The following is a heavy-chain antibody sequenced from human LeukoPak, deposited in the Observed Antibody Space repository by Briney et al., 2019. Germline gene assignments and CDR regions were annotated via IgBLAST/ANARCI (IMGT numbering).Heavy chain of an antibody. J-gene: IGHJ4*02. CDR1: GGSISSSTYY. Sequence: SETLSLPCTVSGGSISSSTYYWGWIRQPPGKGLEWIGSIYHSGSTYYNPSLGSRVTISVDTSRNQFSLKLRTVTAADTAVYYCARIYYYDSSGPFDYWGQGTLVTVSS. CDR3: ARIYYYDSSGPFDY. V-gene: IGHV4-39*01. D-gene: IGHD3-22*01. CDR2: IYHSGST.